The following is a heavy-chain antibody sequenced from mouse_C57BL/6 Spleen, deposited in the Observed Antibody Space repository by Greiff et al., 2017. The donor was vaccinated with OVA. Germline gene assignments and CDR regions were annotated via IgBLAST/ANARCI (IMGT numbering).Heavy chain of an antibody. D-gene: IGHD1-1*01. CDR1: GYTFTSYW. CDR3: ARGDYGSSPWFAY. CDR2: IHPNSGST. J-gene: IGHJ3*01. Sequence: VQLQQPGAELVKPGASVTLSCKASGYTFTSYWMHWVKQRPGQGLEWIGMIHPNSGSTNYNEKFKSKATLTADKSSSTAYMQLSSLTSEDSAVYYCARGDYGSSPWFAYWGQGTLVTVSA. V-gene: IGHV1-64*01.